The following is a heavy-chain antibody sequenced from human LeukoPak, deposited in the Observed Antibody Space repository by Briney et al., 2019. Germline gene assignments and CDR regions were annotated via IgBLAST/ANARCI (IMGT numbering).Heavy chain of an antibody. CDR3: ARELTGGPYFDY. J-gene: IGHJ4*02. CDR1: GYTFTGYA. D-gene: IGHD3-9*01. Sequence: ASVKVSCKASGYTFTGYAMNWVRQAPGQGLEWMGWINTNTGNPTYAQGFTGRFVFSLDTPVSTAYLQISSLKAEDTAVYYCARELTGGPYFDYWGQGTLVTVSS. V-gene: IGHV7-4-1*02. CDR2: INTNTGNP.